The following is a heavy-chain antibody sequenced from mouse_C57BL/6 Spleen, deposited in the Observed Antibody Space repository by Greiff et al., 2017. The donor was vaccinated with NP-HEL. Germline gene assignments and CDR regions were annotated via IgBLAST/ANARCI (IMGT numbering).Heavy chain of an antibody. D-gene: IGHD1-1*01. CDR3: ARDRLYYYGSSYVDYFDY. J-gene: IGHJ2*01. Sequence: EVKLVESEGGLVQPGSSMKLSCTASGFTFSDYYMAWVRQVPEKGLEWVANINYDGSSTYYLDSLQSRFIISRDNAKNILYLQMSSLKSEETATYYCARDRLYYYGSSYVDYFDYWGQGTTLTVSA. V-gene: IGHV5-16*01. CDR1: GFTFSDYY. CDR2: INYDGSST.